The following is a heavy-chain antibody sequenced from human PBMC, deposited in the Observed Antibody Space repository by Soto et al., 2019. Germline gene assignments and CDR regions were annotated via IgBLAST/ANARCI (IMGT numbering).Heavy chain of an antibody. V-gene: IGHV1-18*04. CDR3: AIQDVVEPRAIPEFDP. J-gene: IGHJ5*02. CDR2: ISGYNGYT. Sequence: QVQLVQSGAEVKKPGTSVKVSCKASGYTFTTYGICWVRQAPGQGLEWMGWISGYNGYTNYAQKFQGRVTMITDTPKSTAYMELRSMGTDDTAVYYCAIQDVVEPRAIPEFDPWGQGTLVIVSS. D-gene: IGHD2-2*02. CDR1: GYTFTTYG.